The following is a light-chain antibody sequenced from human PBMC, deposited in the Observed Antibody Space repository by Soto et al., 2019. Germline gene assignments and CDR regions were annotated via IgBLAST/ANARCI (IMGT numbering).Light chain of an antibody. V-gene: IGLV2-14*01. J-gene: IGLJ1*01. CDR3: SSKTSRNTYV. CDR1: SREVGGYNY. CDR2: EVS. Sequence: ALTQPASVSGSPGQPITISSTGTSREVGGYNYVSWYQQHPGRAPKLVIYEVSYRPSRVSNRCSGSKSGKTASLTISGFQAEDEGDYYCSSKTSRNTYVFGTGTKVTVL.